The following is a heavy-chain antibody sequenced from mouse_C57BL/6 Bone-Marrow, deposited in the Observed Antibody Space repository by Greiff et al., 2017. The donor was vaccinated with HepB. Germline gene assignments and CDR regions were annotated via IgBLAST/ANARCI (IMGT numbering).Heavy chain of an antibody. D-gene: IGHD1-1*01. J-gene: IGHJ3*01. CDR3: ASENYYGRKAWFAY. V-gene: IGHV1-53*01. CDR2: INPSNGGT. Sequence: QVQLQQPGTELVKPGASVKLSCKASGYTFTSYWMHWVKQRPGQGLEWIGNINPSNGGTNYNEKFKSNATLTVDKSSSTAYMQLSSLTSEDSAVYYCASENYYGRKAWFAYWGQGTLVTVSA. CDR1: GYTFTSYW.